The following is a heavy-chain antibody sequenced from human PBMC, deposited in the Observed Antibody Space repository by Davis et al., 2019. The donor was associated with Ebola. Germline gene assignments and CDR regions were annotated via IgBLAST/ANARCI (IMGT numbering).Heavy chain of an antibody. J-gene: IGHJ4*02. Sequence: GESLKISCAASGFTFSSYAMSWVRQAPGKGLEWVSAISGSGGSTYYADSVKGRFTISRDDSEDTLYLLMNSLRPEDTAMYYCAKTGGHANAIDSWGQGALVTVSS. CDR1: GFTFSSYA. CDR2: ISGSGGST. D-gene: IGHD7-27*01. V-gene: IGHV3-23*01. CDR3: AKTGGHANAIDS.